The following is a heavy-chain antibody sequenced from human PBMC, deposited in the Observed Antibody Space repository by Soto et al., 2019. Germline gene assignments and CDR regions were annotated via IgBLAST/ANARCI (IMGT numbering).Heavy chain of an antibody. CDR3: ARDDGALAVHH. Sequence: QVQLQESGPGLVKPSQTLSLTCRVSGGSINSYGSGGHYWSWIRQHPGKGLEWIGYIYYSGGTYYNPSLRSRVTISADTSKNQFSLKLSSVSAADTAVYYCARDDGALAVHHWGQGTLVTVSS. V-gene: IGHV4-31*03. CDR1: GGSINSYGSGGHY. J-gene: IGHJ5*02. D-gene: IGHD6-19*01. CDR2: IYYSGGT.